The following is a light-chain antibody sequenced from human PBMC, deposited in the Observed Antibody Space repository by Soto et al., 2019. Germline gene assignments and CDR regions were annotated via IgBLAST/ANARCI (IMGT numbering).Light chain of an antibody. J-gene: IGLJ2*01. CDR2: GNG. CDR1: SSNIGAGYY. CDR3: AAWDDSLNGPV. Sequence: QSVLTQPPSVSGAPGQRVTISCTGSSSNIGAGYYVHWYQQLPGTAPKLLIYGNGNRPSGVPDRFSGSKSGTSASLAITGLQAEDEAGYYCAAWDDSLNGPVFGGGTKLTVL. V-gene: IGLV1-40*01.